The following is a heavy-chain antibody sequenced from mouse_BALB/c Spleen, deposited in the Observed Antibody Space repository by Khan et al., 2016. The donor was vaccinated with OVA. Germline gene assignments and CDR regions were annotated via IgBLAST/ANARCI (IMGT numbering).Heavy chain of an antibody. CDR3: AKNYAAWFAY. CDR2: FYPGSGTT. Sequence: QVQLKQSGPELMKPGASVNISCKASGYTFTDYVINWVKQRTGQGLEWIGEFYPGSGTTYYNEKLKGKATMTAEKSSNTAYMQRSSLTSEDSAVYVCAKNYAAWFAYWGQGTLVTVSA. J-gene: IGHJ3*01. D-gene: IGHD1-1*02. V-gene: IGHV1-77*01. CDR1: GYTFTDYV.